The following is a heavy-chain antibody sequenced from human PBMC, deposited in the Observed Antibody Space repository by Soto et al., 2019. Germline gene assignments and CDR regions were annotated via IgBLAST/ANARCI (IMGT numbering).Heavy chain of an antibody. CDR3: ALGGGVMVYQPQSPTALNC. D-gene: IGHD2-8*01. CDR2: SYHSGST. V-gene: IGHV4-30-2*01. Sequence: QLQLQESGSGLVKPSQTLSLTCAVSGVSISSGGYSWSWIRQPPGKGLEWIGYSYHSGSTYYNPSRKSRVTISVVRSKNQCPLKLSSGTAADTAVYYCALGGGVMVYQPQSPTALNCWCQGTLVTVSS. CDR1: GVSISSGGYS. J-gene: IGHJ4*02.